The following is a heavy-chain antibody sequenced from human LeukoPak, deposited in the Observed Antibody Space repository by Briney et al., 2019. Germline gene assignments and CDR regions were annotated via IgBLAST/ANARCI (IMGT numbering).Heavy chain of an antibody. Sequence: ASVKVSCKASGYTFTSYAMNLVRQAPGQGLEWMGWINTNTGNPTYAQGFAGRFVFSLDTSVSTAYLQISSLKAEDTAVYYCARDGYSGYDDPLYYYYGMDVWGQGTTVTVPS. CDR1: GYTFTSYA. J-gene: IGHJ6*02. D-gene: IGHD5-12*01. V-gene: IGHV7-4-1*02. CDR2: INTNTGNP. CDR3: ARDGYSGYDDPLYYYYGMDV.